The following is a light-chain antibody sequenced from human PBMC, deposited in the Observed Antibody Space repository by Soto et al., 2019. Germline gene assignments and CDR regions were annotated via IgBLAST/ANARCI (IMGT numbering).Light chain of an antibody. CDR2: EAT. Sequence: SYELTQPPSVSVAPGQTAKITCGGDKIGSKIVHWYKQRPGQAAVAVVFEATDRHSGIPDRISASRSGDTANLTISRVDAGDEADYYCQVWASTAEFFVFGSGTKVTV. J-gene: IGLJ1*01. CDR3: QVWASTAEFFV. V-gene: IGLV3-21*02. CDR1: KIGSKI.